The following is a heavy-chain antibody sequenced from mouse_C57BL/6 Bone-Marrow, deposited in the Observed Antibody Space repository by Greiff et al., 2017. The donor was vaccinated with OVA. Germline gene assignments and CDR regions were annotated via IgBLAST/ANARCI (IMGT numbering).Heavy chain of an antibody. CDR3: TTGAYCSNYDFDY. Sequence: DVKLVEPGAELVRPGASVKLSCTASGFNIKDDYMHWVKQRPEQGLEWIGWIDPENGDTDYDSKFQGKATITADKSSNTAYLQLSSLTSEDTAVYYCTTGAYCSNYDFDYWGQGTTLTVSS. V-gene: IGHV14-4*01. J-gene: IGHJ2*01. D-gene: IGHD2-5*01. CDR1: GFNIKDDY. CDR2: IDPENGDT.